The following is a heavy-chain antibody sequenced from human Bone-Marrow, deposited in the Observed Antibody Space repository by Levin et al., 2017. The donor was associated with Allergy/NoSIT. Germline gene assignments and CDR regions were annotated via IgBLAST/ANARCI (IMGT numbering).Heavy chain of an antibody. V-gene: IGHV5-51*01. CDR3: ARHIAVVVTPTTIRRGNWFDP. D-gene: IGHD2-2*02. J-gene: IGHJ5*02. CDR1: GYTFTDYW. CDR2: IYPADSDT. Sequence: PGESLKISCQVSGYTFTDYWIAWVRQVPGKGLEWMGIIYPADSDTKYSPSFQGLVTISVDKSINTAYLQWSSLNASDTAIYYCARHIAVVVTPTTIRRGNWFDPWGQGTLVTVSS.